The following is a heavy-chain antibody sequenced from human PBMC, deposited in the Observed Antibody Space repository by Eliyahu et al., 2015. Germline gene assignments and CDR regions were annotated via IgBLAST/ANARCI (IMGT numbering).Heavy chain of an antibody. Sequence: QVQLVQSGAEVKKPGASVKVSCKASGYTFTSYGISCVRQAPGQGLEXXGWISAYNGXTNYAQXLQGRVTMTTDTSTSTAYMELRSLRSDDTAVYYCARGSSLTYYDFWSGHPPNWFDPWGQGTLVTVSS. CDR2: ISAYNGXT. V-gene: IGHV1-18*01. CDR3: ARGSSLTYYDFWSGHPPNWFDP. CDR1: GYTFTSYG. D-gene: IGHD3-3*01. J-gene: IGHJ5*02.